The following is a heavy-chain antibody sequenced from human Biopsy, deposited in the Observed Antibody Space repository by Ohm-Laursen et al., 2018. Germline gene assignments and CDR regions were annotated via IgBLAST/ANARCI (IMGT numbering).Heavy chain of an antibody. CDR2: IYYSGST. D-gene: IGHD2/OR15-2a*01. V-gene: IGHV4-59*01. CDR3: ARATNSTGWPYYYFYGMDA. Sequence: PGTLSLTCTVSGGSISSDYWSWIRQTPGKGLEWIGYIYYSGSTNYNPSLKSRVTISVDTSKNQFSLRLNSVTAADTAVYYCARATNSTGWPYYYFYGMDAWGQGTTVTVSS. J-gene: IGHJ6*02. CDR1: GGSISSDY.